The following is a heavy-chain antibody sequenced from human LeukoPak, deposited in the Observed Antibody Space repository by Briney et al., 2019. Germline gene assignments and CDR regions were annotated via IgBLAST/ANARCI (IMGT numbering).Heavy chain of an antibody. CDR1: GGSFSGYY. V-gene: IGHV4-34*01. CDR3: AIPEKYSSSGNFDY. CDR2: INHSGST. D-gene: IGHD6-6*01. Sequence: SETLSLTCAVYGGSFSGYYWSWIRQPPGKGLEWIGAINHSGSTNYNPSLKSRVTISVDTSKNQFSLKLSSVTAADTAVYYCAIPEKYSSSGNFDYWGQGTLVTVSS. J-gene: IGHJ4*02.